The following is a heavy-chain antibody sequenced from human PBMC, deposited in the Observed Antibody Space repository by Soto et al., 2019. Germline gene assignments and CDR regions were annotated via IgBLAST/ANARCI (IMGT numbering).Heavy chain of an antibody. D-gene: IGHD6-19*01. J-gene: IGHJ3*01. CDR2: IYPGDSDT. Sequence: PGESLKISCKGSGYSFTNYWIGWVRQMPGKGLEWMGIIYPGDSDTRYSPSFQDQVTISADKSISTAYLQWSSLRASDTALYYCARRIAVAGTKGAFDVWGQGTMVTVSS. CDR3: ARRIAVAGTKGAFDV. CDR1: GYSFTNYW. V-gene: IGHV5-51*01.